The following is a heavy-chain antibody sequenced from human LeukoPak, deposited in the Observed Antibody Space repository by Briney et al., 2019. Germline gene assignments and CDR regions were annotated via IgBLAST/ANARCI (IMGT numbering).Heavy chain of an antibody. V-gene: IGHV4-59*08. J-gene: IGHJ6*03. CDR3: ARHLNTFDQGGASYYYIDV. D-gene: IGHD3-16*01. CDR1: GGSMSYYY. CDR2: LFYSGNS. Sequence: SETLSLTCTVSGGSMSYYYWSWIRQPPGKGLEWIGNLFYSGNSNYNPSLKSRVTISIDTSKSQFPLKLTSVTAADTAVYYCARHLNTFDQGGASYYYIDVWGKGTTVAVSS.